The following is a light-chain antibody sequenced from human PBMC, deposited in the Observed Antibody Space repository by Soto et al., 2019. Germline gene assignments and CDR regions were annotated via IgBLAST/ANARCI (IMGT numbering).Light chain of an antibody. CDR2: DVS. V-gene: IGLV2-14*01. J-gene: IGLJ2*01. CDR3: SSYTISSTYVV. CDR1: SIDVGGYHY. Sequence: QSALTQPASVSGSPGQSITISCTGTSIDVGGYHYVSWYQQHPGKAPKLMIYDVSNRPSWVSNRFSGSKSGNTAYLTISGLPAEDEADYYCSSYTISSTYVVFGGGTKLTVL.